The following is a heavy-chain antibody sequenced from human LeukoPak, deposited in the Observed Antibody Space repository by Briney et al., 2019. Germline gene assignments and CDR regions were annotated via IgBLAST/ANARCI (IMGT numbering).Heavy chain of an antibody. J-gene: IGHJ4*02. CDR1: GHTFTSYY. D-gene: IGHD6-19*01. Sequence: ASVKVSCKASGHTFTSYYMHWVRQAPGQGLEWMGIINPSGGSTSYAQKFQGRVTMTRDTSTSTVYMELSSLRSEDTAVYYCARGRGIAVAGTAFDYWGQGTLVTVSS. CDR3: ARGRGIAVAGTAFDY. V-gene: IGHV1-46*01. CDR2: INPSGGST.